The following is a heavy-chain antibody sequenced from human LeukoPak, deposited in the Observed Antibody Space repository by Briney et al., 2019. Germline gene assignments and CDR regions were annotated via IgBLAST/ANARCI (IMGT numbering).Heavy chain of an antibody. D-gene: IGHD7-27*01. CDR2: ISYDGSNK. Sequence: GRSLRLSCAASGFTFSSYAMHWVRQAPGKGLEWVAVISYDGSNKYYADSVKGRFTISRDNSKNTLYLQMNSLRAEDTVVYYCARDLNWGDSSLWGQGTLVTVSS. V-gene: IGHV3-30-3*01. CDR1: GFTFSSYA. CDR3: ARDLNWGDSSL. J-gene: IGHJ4*02.